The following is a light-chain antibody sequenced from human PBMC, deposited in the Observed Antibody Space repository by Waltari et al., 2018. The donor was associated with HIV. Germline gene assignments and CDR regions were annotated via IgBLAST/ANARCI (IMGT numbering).Light chain of an antibody. CDR2: AAS. J-gene: IGKJ2*02. Sequence: DIQLTQSPSFLSASVGDSVTITCRASQGISSYLAWYPQKPGKAPKLLIYAASTLQSGVPSRFSGSGSGTEFTLTISSLQPEDFATYYCQQLNSYPPCTFGQGTKLEIK. CDR1: QGISSY. V-gene: IGKV1-9*01. CDR3: QQLNSYPPCT.